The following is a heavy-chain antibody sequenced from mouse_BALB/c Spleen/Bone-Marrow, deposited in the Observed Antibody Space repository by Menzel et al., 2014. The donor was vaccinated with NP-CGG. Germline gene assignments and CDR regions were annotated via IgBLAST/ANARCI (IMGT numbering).Heavy chain of an antibody. Sequence: QVQLTGSGPELVKPEASVRICCKSSNYTFKTNYIYWVQQMPGHGREWIGWIYPGNVNTKYNEKFKAKATLTADKSSSTAYMRHSSLTSEDPAVYFCARSRYGSYYGYRRQGTPLTVTS. J-gene: IGHJ2*01. CDR1: NYTFKTNY. CDR3: ARSRYGSYYGY. D-gene: IGHD1-1*01. CDR2: IYPGNVNT. V-gene: IGHV1S50*01.